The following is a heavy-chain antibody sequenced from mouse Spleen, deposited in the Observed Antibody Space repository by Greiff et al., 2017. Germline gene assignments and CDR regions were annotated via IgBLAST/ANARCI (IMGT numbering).Heavy chain of an antibody. V-gene: IGHV5-9*04. Sequence: EVKLVESGGGLVKLGGSLKLSCAASGFTFSSYAMSWVRQTPEKRLEWVATISSGGGNTYYPDSVKGRFTISRDNAKNTLYLQMSSLKSEDTAMYYCARLFITTATAWFAYWGQGALVTVSA. D-gene: IGHD1-2*01. CDR1: GFTFSSYA. CDR3: ARLFITTATAWFAY. J-gene: IGHJ3*01. CDR2: ISSGGGNT.